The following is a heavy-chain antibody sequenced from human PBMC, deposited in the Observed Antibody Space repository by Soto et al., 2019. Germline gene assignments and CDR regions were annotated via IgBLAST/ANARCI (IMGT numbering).Heavy chain of an antibody. J-gene: IGHJ4*02. Sequence: QVQLVESGGGVVQPGRSLRLSCAASGFTFSSYAMHWVRPAPGNGLEWVAVISYDGSNKYYADSVKGRFTISRDNSKNPLYLQMNSLRAEDTAVYYCARGGYFSGGSCYVRLDYLGQGTLVTVSS. CDR3: ARGGYFSGGSCYVRLDY. CDR2: ISYDGSNK. D-gene: IGHD2-15*01. V-gene: IGHV3-30-3*01. CDR1: GFTFSSYA.